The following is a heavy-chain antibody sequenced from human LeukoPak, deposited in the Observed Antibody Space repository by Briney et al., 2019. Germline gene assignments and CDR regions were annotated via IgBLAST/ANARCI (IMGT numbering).Heavy chain of an antibody. J-gene: IGHJ5*02. D-gene: IGHD3-10*01. Sequence: SVKVSCKASGGTFSSYAISWVRQAPGQGLEWMGGIIPIFGTANYAQKFQGRVTMTRNTSISTAYMELSSLRSGDTAVYYCARVSMVRGAAPYNWFDPWGQGTLVTVSS. CDR3: ARVSMVRGAAPYNWFDP. V-gene: IGHV1-69*05. CDR2: IIPIFGTA. CDR1: GGTFSSYA.